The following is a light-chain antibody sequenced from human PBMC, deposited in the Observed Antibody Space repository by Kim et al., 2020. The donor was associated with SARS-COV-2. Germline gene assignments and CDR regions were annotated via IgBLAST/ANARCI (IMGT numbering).Light chain of an antibody. CDR1: LVISNY. CDR3: QQYDNPYT. J-gene: IGKJ2*01. V-gene: IGKV1-33*01. CDR2: DTT. Sequence: DTQMTQSPSSLSASVGDRVTITCRASLVISNYLNWYQQKPGKAPKLLIYDTTNLETGVPSRFSGSGSGTDFTFTITSLQPEDIATYYCQQYDNPYTFGQGTKLEI.